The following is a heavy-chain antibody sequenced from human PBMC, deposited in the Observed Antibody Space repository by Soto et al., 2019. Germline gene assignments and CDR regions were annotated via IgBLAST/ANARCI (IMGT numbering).Heavy chain of an antibody. D-gene: IGHD5-12*01. J-gene: IGHJ4*02. CDR2: IIPILGVT. CDR3: ARLGGATFNY. V-gene: IGHV1-69*02. CDR1: GATFTSYT. Sequence: QVQLVQSGAEVKKPGSSVKVSCRSSGATFTSYTISWVRQAPGQGLEWMGRIIPILGVTNYAQKFQGRITITADTSTSTADMELSSLRSDDTAVYYCARLGGATFNYWGQGTLVTVSS.